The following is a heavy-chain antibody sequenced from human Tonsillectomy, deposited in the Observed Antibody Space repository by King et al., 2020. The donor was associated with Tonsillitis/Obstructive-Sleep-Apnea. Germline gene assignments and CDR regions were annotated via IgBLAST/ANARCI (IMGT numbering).Heavy chain of an antibody. J-gene: IGHJ6*04. CDR1: GFTFTSSA. V-gene: IGHV1-58*01. CDR2: IVVVSGNT. D-gene: IGHD2-2*01. CDR3: TADDCSSTSCYAGV. Sequence: QLVESGPEVKKPGTSVKVSCKASGFTFTSSAVHWLRQASGQRLVWIGWIVVVSGNTNYAQKFQERVTITRDMSTSTAYMELSSLRSEDTAVYYCTADDCSSTSCYAGVWGKGTTVTVSS.